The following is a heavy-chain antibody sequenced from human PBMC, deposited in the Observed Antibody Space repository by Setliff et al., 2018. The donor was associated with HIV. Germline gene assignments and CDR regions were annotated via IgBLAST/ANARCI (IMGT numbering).Heavy chain of an antibody. V-gene: IGHV4-34*01. Sequence: PSETLSLTCAVYGESFSAYFWSWIRQPPGKGLEWIGEINHSGSTNYNPSLKSRVTISMGTSKNHFSLKLSSVTAADTAVYYCARVALSITRTSRRAFDIWGQGTMVTVSS. J-gene: IGHJ3*02. CDR3: ARVALSITRTSRRAFDI. CDR2: INHSGST. CDR1: GESFSAYF. D-gene: IGHD1-7*01.